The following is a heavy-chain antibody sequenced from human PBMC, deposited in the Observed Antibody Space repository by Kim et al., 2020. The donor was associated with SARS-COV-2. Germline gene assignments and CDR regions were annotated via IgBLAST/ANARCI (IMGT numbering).Heavy chain of an antibody. J-gene: IGHJ4*02. CDR1: GYNFREHG. CDR2: ISTSNGDT. CDR3: ARGYSTWIGEWSRRFDF. V-gene: IGHV1-18*04. D-gene: IGHD2-15*01. Sequence: ASVKVSCKTTGYNFREHGMTWLRQAPGQGPQWMGWISTSNGDTRYGQNFQGRVTLTTDTFASTVYMELRTLRPDDTAVYFCARGYSTWIGEWSRRFDFWGRGPPVTVS.